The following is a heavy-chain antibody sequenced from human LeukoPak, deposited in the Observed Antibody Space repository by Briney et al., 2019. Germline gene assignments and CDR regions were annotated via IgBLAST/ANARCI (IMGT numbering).Heavy chain of an antibody. CDR1: GYTFTGYY. CDR3: ARDVGFYYYDSRGYGPVDY. CDR2: INPKGGDT. V-gene: IGHV1-2*02. Sequence: ASVKVSCKSSGYTFTGYYMHWVRQAAGQGPEWMGWINPKGGDTNSAQKFQGRVTMTRDTSISTAYMELNRLTSDDTAVYYCARDVGFYYYDSRGYGPVDYWGQGTLVTVSS. J-gene: IGHJ4*02. D-gene: IGHD3-22*01.